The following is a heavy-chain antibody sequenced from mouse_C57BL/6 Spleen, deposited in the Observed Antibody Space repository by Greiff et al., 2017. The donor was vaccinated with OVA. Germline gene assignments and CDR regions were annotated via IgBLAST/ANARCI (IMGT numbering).Heavy chain of an antibody. V-gene: IGHV5-9-1*02. CDR2: ISSGGGYT. Sequence: EVQLVESGEGLVKPGGSLKLSCAASGFTFSSYAMSWVRQTPEQRLEWVAYISSGGGYTYYADTVKGRFTLSTATATNTPYLQLSSLKSEDTAVYYCTRGGEVGRRYFDYWGQGTTLTVSS. D-gene: IGHD1-3*01. J-gene: IGHJ2*01. CDR3: TRGGEVGRRYFDY. CDR1: GFTFSSYA.